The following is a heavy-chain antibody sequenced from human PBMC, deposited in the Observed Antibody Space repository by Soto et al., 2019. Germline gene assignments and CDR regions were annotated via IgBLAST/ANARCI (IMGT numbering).Heavy chain of an antibody. V-gene: IGHV3-23*01. CDR3: ARLAMATRRGYYGMDV. CDR2: ISGSGGTT. D-gene: IGHD5-12*01. Sequence: GGPLRLSCAASGFTFSSYAVTWVRQAPGEGLEWVSGISGSGGTTYYAESVKGRFTISRDNSENTLYLQMNSLRVEDTAVYYCARLAMATRRGYYGMDVWGQGTTVTVSS. J-gene: IGHJ6*02. CDR1: GFTFSSYA.